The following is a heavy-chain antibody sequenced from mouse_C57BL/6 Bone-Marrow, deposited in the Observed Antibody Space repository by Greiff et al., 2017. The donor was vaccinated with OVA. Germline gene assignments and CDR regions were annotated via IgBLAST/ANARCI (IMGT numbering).Heavy chain of an antibody. V-gene: IGHV1-63*01. CDR1: GYTFTDYW. CDR3: ARRDDYGRYWSCDV. Sequence: VQLQQSGAGLVRPGTSVKMSCKASGYTFTDYWIGWAKQRPGHGLEWIGDIYPGGGYTYYQETFKGRATLTADKSSNTAYMQFSSLTSEDSAIYYGARRDDYGRYWSCDVWGTGTTVTVSS. J-gene: IGHJ1*03. CDR2: IYPGGGYT. D-gene: IGHD2-4*01.